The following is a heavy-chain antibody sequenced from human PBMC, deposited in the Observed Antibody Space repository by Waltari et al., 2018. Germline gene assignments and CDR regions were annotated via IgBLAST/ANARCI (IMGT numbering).Heavy chain of an antibody. D-gene: IGHD6-13*01. Sequence: QVQLVQSGAEVKKHGASVKVSCKASGYTFTSYDSNWVRQATGQGLEWMGWMNPNSGNTGYAQKFQGRVTMTRNTSISTAYMELSSLRSEDTAVYYCARLRIAAAANNWFDPWGQGTLVTVSA. J-gene: IGHJ5*02. CDR2: MNPNSGNT. CDR1: GYTFTSYD. V-gene: IGHV1-8*01. CDR3: ARLRIAAAANNWFDP.